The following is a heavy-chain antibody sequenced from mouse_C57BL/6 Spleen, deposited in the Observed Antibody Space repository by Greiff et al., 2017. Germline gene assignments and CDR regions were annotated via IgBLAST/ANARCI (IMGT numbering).Heavy chain of an antibody. CDR1: GFTFSSYA. D-gene: IGHD4-1*02. Sequence: EVKLLESGGGLVKPGGSLKLSCAASGFTFSSYAMSWVRQTPEKRLEWVATISDGGSYTYYPDNVKGRFTISRDNAKNNLYLQRSHLKSEDTAMYYCARDLQLGRYFDYWGQGTTLTVSS. V-gene: IGHV5-4*01. CDR3: ARDLQLGRYFDY. CDR2: ISDGGSYT. J-gene: IGHJ2*01.